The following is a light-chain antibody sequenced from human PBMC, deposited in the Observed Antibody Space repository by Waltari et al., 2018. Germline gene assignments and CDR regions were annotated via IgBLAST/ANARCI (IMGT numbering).Light chain of an antibody. CDR3: QQYGTSPKA. J-gene: IGKJ1*01. CDR2: GAS. V-gene: IGKV3-20*01. CDR1: QNISSY. Sequence: EIVLTQSPGTLSLSPGERATLSCRASQNISSYLAWFQQKPGQAPRVPTYGASSSATGIPDRFSGSESGTDFTLTISRLEPEDFAVYYCQQYGTSPKAFGQGTKVEIK.